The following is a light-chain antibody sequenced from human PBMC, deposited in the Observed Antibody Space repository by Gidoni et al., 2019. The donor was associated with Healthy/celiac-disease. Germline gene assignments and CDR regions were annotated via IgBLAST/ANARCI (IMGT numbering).Light chain of an antibody. CDR2: KVS. Sequence: VVMTQSPLSLPVTLGQPASISCRSSQSLVYSDGNTSLNWFQQRPGQSPRRLIYKVSNRDSGVPDRFSGSGSGTDFTLKISRVEAEDVGVYYCMQGTHWPWTFGQGTKVEIK. J-gene: IGKJ1*01. V-gene: IGKV2-30*01. CDR1: QSLVYSDGNTS. CDR3: MQGTHWPWT.